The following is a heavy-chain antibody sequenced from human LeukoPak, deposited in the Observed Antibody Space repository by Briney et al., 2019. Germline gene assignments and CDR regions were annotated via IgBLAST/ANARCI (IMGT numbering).Heavy chain of an antibody. Sequence: GGSLRLSCAASGFIFSSYSMNWVRQAPGKGLEWVSSISSSSSYIYYADSVKGRFTISRDNAKNSLYLQMNSLRAEDTAVYYCASTCSGGSCYSYGFDYWGQGTLVTVSS. CDR2: ISSSSSYI. CDR3: ASTCSGGSCYSYGFDY. CDR1: GFIFSSYS. J-gene: IGHJ4*02. D-gene: IGHD2-15*01. V-gene: IGHV3-21*01.